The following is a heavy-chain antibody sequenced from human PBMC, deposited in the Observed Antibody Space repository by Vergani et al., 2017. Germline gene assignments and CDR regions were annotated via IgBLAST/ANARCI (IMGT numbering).Heavy chain of an antibody. D-gene: IGHD6-13*01. CDR2: INHSGST. CDR1: GGSFSGYY. J-gene: IGHJ4*02. V-gene: IGHV4-34*01. CDR3: ARVSRAFDD. Sequence: QVQLQQWGAGLLKPSETLSLPCAFYGGSFSGYYWSWIRQPPGKGLEWIGEINHSGSTNYNPSLKSRVTISVDTSKNQFPLKLSSVTAADTAVYYCARVSRAFDDWGQGTLVTVSS.